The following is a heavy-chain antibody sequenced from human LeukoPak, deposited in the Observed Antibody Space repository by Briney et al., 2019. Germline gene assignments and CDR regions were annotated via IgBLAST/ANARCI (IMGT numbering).Heavy chain of an antibody. J-gene: IGHJ5*01. CDR3: ANPPTVTKTRFDS. CDR1: GFTFSSHG. Sequence: GGSLRLSCAASGFTFSSHGMSWVRQGPGKGVEGGSGISGSGGDTYYTDCVKGRFTSSRDNSKRSVYEKMNSLRAEDTAVYYCANPPTVTKTRFDSWGQGTLVTVSS. V-gene: IGHV3-23*01. CDR2: ISGSGGDT. D-gene: IGHD4-17*01.